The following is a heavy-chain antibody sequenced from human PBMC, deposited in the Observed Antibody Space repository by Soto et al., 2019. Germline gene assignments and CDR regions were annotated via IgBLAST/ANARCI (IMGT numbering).Heavy chain of an antibody. J-gene: IGHJ6*02. CDR3: ARFVRSCSATTCSTRADV. CDR2: IYSGGST. D-gene: IGHD2-2*01. V-gene: IGHV4-61*01. Sequence: ETLSLTCTVSGGFVNSDTHSWSWIRQTPGKRLEWIGFIYSGGSTKNPSLRSRVTMSVDTSKNQFSLKLRSVIVADTAVYHCARFVRSCSATTCSTRADVWGQGITVTVS. CDR1: GGFVNSDTHS.